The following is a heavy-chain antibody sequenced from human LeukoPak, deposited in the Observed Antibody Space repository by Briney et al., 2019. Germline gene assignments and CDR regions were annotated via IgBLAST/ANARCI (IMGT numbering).Heavy chain of an antibody. CDR1: GFTFTEHY. CDR3: ARDQYTYGYYGYYYSYMDV. CDR2: INPNTGGT. Sequence: ASVKVSCKTSGFTFTEHYIHWVRQAPGQGLEWMGRINPNTGGTNYAQNFQGRVTMTRDTSISTAYMELSSLRSDDTAVYYCARDQYTYGYYGYYYSYMDVWGKGTTVTVSS. D-gene: IGHD3-10*01. J-gene: IGHJ6*03. V-gene: IGHV1-2*06.